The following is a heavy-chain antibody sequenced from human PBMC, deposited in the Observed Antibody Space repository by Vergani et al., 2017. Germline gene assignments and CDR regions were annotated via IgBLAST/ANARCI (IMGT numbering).Heavy chain of an antibody. D-gene: IGHD2-2*01. CDR1: GYTFTDYF. CDR2: INPNSGGT. V-gene: IGHV1-2*02. Sequence: VQLVQSGPEVKKPGASVKVSCKASGYTFTDYFMHWVRQAPGQGLEWMGWINPNSGGTNYAQKFQGRVTMTRDTSISTAYMELSNLRSDDTAVYYCARVGTSSNRDYFDYWGQGTLVTVSS. J-gene: IGHJ4*02. CDR3: ARVGTSSNRDYFDY.